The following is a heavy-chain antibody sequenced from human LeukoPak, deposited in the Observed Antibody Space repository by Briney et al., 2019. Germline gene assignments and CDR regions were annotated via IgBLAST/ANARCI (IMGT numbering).Heavy chain of an antibody. D-gene: IGHD2-15*01. V-gene: IGHV4-59*01. CDR3: AREGWDL. J-gene: IGHJ2*01. Sequence: SETLSLTCTVSGGXISSYYWRWIRQPPGKGLEWIGHIYYSGSTNYNRSLKSRVTISVDTSKSQFSLKLTSVTAADTAVYYCAREGWDLWGRGTLVTVSS. CDR2: IYYSGST. CDR1: GGXISSYY.